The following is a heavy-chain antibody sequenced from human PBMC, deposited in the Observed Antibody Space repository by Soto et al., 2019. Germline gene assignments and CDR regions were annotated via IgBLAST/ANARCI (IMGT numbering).Heavy chain of an antibody. CDR2: ISGTGVNT. Sequence: GGSLRLSCEASGFIFSSYAITWVRQAPGKGLEWVSTISGTGVNTYYADSVKGRFTVSRDNSKNTVWLQMNSLRAADSSVYYCAKDSVHNLYRTSSLEDCFGPWGQGTLVTVSS. CDR3: AKDSVHNLYRTSSLEDCFGP. D-gene: IGHD6-6*01. V-gene: IGHV3-23*01. CDR1: GFIFSSYA. J-gene: IGHJ5*02.